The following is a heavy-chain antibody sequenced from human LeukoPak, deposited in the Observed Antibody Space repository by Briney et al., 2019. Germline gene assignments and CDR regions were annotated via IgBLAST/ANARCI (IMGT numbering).Heavy chain of an antibody. D-gene: IGHD1-26*01. J-gene: IGHJ4*02. CDR1: GGSITVYY. V-gene: IGHV4-59*01. CDR3: ARGNQVGASQLYYFDY. Sequence: SETLSLTCSVSGGSITVYYWSWIRQPPGKGLEWIGHIYNSGSVNHNPSLKSRVTISVDTSKKQFSLKLSSVTAADTAIYFCARGNQVGASQLYYFDYWGQGTLVTVSS. CDR2: IYNSGSV.